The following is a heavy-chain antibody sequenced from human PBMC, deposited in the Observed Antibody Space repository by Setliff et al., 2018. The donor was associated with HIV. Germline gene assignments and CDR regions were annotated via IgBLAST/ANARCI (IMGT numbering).Heavy chain of an antibody. Sequence: SETLSLTCAVSGGTFSLHYYTWIRQSPLRGLEWIGEINHSGGTRYNPSLESRVTMSLDSSRKQFSLRLISVTAADTAVYYCARRIVPVASGYYYFEYWGQGTLVTVSS. CDR3: ARRIVPVASGYYYFEY. CDR1: GGTFSLHY. J-gene: IGHJ4*02. CDR2: INHSGGT. V-gene: IGHV4-34*01. D-gene: IGHD3-3*01.